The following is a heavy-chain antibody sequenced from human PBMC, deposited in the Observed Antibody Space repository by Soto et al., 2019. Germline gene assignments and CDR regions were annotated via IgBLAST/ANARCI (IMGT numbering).Heavy chain of an antibody. CDR3: ARDPVTGYSSGSFDY. V-gene: IGHV3-33*01. Sequence: GGSLRLSCAASGFTFSSYGMHWVRQAPGKGLEWVAVIWYDGSNKYYADSVKGRFTISRDNSKNTLYLQMNSLRAEDTAVYYCARDPVTGYSSGSFDYWGQGTLVTVSS. J-gene: IGHJ4*02. CDR1: GFTFSSYG. CDR2: IWYDGSNK. D-gene: IGHD6-19*01.